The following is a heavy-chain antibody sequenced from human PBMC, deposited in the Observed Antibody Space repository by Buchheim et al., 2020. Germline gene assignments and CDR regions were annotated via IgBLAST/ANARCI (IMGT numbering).Heavy chain of an antibody. CDR1: GGSISSYY. CDR2: IYYSGST. V-gene: IGHV4-59*08. D-gene: IGHD3-22*01. Sequence: QVQLQESGPGLVKPSETLSLTCTVSGGSISSYYWSWIRQPPGKGLEWIGYIYYSGSTNYNPSLKSRVPISVDTSKNQFSLKLSSVTAADTAVYYCARVRYYYDSSGYSSWWYFDLWGRGTL. CDR3: ARVRYYYDSSGYSSWWYFDL. J-gene: IGHJ2*01.